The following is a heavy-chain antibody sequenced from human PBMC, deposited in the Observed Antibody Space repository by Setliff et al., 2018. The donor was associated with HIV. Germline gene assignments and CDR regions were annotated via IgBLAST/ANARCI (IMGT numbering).Heavy chain of an antibody. Sequence: GGSLRLSCTASGFTFGDYAMSWVRQAPGKGLEWVGFIRSKAYGGTTEYAASVKGRFTISRDDSKSIAYLQMNSLKTEDTAVYYCTRLRGYSYGLASYYYYYMDVWGKGTTVTVSS. V-gene: IGHV3-49*04. J-gene: IGHJ6*03. CDR2: IRSKAYGGTT. CDR1: GFTFGDYA. CDR3: TRLRGYSYGLASYYYYYMDV. D-gene: IGHD5-18*01.